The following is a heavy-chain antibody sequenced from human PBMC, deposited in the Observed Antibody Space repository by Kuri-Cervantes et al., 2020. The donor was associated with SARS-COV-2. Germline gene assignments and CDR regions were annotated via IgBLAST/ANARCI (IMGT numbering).Heavy chain of an antibody. D-gene: IGHD3-10*01. Sequence: SGPTLVKPTQTLTLTCTFSGFSLNTNGVGVGWIRQPPGRALEWLALIFWDDNKRYSPSLKSRLTITKDTSKNQVVLTMTNMDPVDTGTYYCARTMVRGIIRSFDAWGQGTLVTVSS. J-gene: IGHJ5*02. CDR3: ARTMVRGIIRSFDA. V-gene: IGHV2-5*02. CDR1: GFSLNTNGVG. CDR2: IFWDDNK.